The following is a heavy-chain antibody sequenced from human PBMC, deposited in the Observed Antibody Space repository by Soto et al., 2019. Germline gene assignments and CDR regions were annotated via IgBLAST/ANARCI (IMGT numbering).Heavy chain of an antibody. J-gene: IGHJ6*02. V-gene: IGHV3-53*02. D-gene: IGHD3-10*01. CDR3: ARHQEMWFGELDYGMDV. CDR1: GFTVSSNY. Sequence: EVQLVETGGGLIQPGGSLRLSCAASGFTVSSNYMSWVRQAPGKGLEWVSVIYSGGSTYYADSVKGRFTISRDNSKNTLCLQMNSLGAEDAAVYYCARHQEMWFGELDYGMDVWGQGTTVIVSS. CDR2: IYSGGST.